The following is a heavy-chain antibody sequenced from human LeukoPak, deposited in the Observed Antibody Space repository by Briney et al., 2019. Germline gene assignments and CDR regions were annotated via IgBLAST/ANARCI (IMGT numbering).Heavy chain of an antibody. D-gene: IGHD2-21*02. J-gene: IGHJ4*02. V-gene: IGHV3-15*01. CDR2: IKSKTDGGTT. Sequence: GGSLRLSCAASGFTFSNAWMSWVRQAQGQGQEWVSRIKSKTDGGTTDYAAPVKGRFTISRDDSKNTLYLQMNSLKTEDTAVYYCTTETHIVVVTAIMYYFDYWGRGTLVTVSS. CDR1: GFTFSNAW. CDR3: TTETHIVVVTAIMYYFDY.